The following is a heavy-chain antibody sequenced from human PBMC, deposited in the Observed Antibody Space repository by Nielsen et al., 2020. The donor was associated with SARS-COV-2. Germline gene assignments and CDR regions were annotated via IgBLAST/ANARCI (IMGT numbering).Heavy chain of an antibody. D-gene: IGHD3-10*01. CDR1: GFTFSSYA. J-gene: IGHJ4*02. CDR2: ISGSGGST. Sequence: GGSLRLSCAASGFTFSSYAMSWVRQAPGKGLGWVSAISGSGGSTYYADSVKGRFTISRDNSKNTLYLQMNSLRAEDTAVYYCAKSGRWFGELLFLDYWGQGTLVTVSS. V-gene: IGHV3-23*01. CDR3: AKSGRWFGELLFLDY.